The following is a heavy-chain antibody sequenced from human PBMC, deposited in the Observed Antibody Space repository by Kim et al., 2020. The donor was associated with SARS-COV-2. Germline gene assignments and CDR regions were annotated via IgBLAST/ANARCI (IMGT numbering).Heavy chain of an antibody. V-gene: IGHV3-74*01. D-gene: IGHD3-9*01. Sequence: RFTISRDNAKNTLYLQMNSLRAEDTAVYYCALKAKKDYDILTGYSYGMDVWGQGTTVTVSS. J-gene: IGHJ6*02. CDR3: ALKAKKDYDILTGYSYGMDV.